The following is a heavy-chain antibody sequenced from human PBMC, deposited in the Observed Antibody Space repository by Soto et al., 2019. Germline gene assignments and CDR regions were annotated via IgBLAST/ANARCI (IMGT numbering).Heavy chain of an antibody. CDR2: ISWDGGST. CDR3: AKDARIAAAGTEVYGMDV. V-gene: IGHV3-43*01. CDR1: GFTFDDYT. J-gene: IGHJ6*02. Sequence: GSLRLSCAASGFTFDDYTMHWVRQAPGKGLEWVSLISWDGGSTYYADSVKGRFTISRDNSKNSLYLQMNSLRTEDTALYYCAKDARIAAAGTEVYGMDVWGQGTTVTVSS. D-gene: IGHD6-13*01.